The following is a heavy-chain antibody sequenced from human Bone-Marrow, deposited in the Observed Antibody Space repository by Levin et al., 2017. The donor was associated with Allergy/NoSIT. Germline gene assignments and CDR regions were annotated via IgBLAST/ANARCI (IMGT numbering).Heavy chain of an antibody. CDR1: GFTFSSYG. J-gene: IGHJ4*02. Sequence: GESLKISCAASGFTFSSYGMHWVRQAPGKGLEWVAVISYDGSNKYYADSVKGRFTISRDNSKNTLYLQMNSLRAEDTAVYYCAKGGATRSFDYWGQGTLVTVSS. CDR3: AKGGATRSFDY. CDR2: ISYDGSNK. V-gene: IGHV3-30*18. D-gene: IGHD1-26*01.